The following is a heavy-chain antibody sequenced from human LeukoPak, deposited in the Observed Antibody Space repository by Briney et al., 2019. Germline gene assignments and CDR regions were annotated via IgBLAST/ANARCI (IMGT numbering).Heavy chain of an antibody. V-gene: IGHV1-24*01. CDR3: ATNSRWLQYFDY. D-gene: IGHD5-24*01. Sequence: ASVTVSCKVSGYTLTELSMHWVRQAPGKGLEWMGGFDPEDGETIYARKFQGRVTMTEDTSTDTAYMELSSLRSEDTAVYYCATNSRWLQYFDYWGQGTLVTVSS. CDR2: FDPEDGET. J-gene: IGHJ4*02. CDR1: GYTLTELS.